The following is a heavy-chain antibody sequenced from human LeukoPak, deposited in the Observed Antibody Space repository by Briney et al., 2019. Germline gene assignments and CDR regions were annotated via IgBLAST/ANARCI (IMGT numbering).Heavy chain of an antibody. V-gene: IGHV3-64D*09. CDR3: VRATKAIAAAGSDY. J-gene: IGHJ4*02. D-gene: IGHD6-13*01. CDR1: GFTFSSYS. CDR2: ISSNGGST. Sequence: PGGSLRLSCSASGFTFSSYSMHWVRQAPGKGLEYVSAISSNGGSTYYADSVKGRFNTARDNSKNTLSLQMSSLRAEDTAVYYCVRATKAIAAAGSDYWGQGTLVTVSS.